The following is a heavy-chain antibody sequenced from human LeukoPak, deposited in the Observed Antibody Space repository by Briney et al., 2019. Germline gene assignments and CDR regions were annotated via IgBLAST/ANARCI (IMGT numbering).Heavy chain of an antibody. D-gene: IGHD2-15*01. J-gene: IGHJ4*02. CDR2: IRSKANSYAT. Sequence: GGSLKLSCAASGFTFSGSAMHWVRQASGKGLEWVGRIRSKANSYATAYAASVKGRFTISRDDPKNTAYLQMNSLKTEDTAVYYCTVVHGTYFDYWGQGALVTVSS. CDR1: GFTFSGSA. CDR3: TVVHGTYFDY. V-gene: IGHV3-73*01.